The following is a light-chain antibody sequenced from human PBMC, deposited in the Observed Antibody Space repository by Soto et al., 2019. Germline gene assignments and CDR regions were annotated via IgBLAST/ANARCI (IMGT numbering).Light chain of an antibody. CDR1: QTISTY. Sequence: IQMTQSPGPLSACVGDRVTITGGASQTISTYVNWYQQKPGQGPNRLSYGASSLQSGVPSSFGGSGSGTDFNLTISSRQPEDFATSYCHQSFNTPRTFGQGTKVDIK. CDR2: GAS. V-gene: IGKV1-39*01. J-gene: IGKJ1*01. CDR3: HQSFNTPRT.